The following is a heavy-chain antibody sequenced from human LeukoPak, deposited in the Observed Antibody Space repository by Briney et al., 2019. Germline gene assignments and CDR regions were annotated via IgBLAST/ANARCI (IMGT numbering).Heavy chain of an antibody. CDR3: ARAVYCSGGSCHEDFNYFDY. CDR1: GFTFSSYW. V-gene: IGHV3-7*01. CDR2: IKQDGSEK. D-gene: IGHD2-15*01. Sequence: GGSLRLSCAASGFTFSSYWMSWVRQAPGKGLEWVANIKQDGSEKYYVDSVKGRFTISRDNAKNSLYLQMNSLRAEDTAVYYCARAVYCSGGSCHEDFNYFDYWGQGTLVTVSS. J-gene: IGHJ4*02.